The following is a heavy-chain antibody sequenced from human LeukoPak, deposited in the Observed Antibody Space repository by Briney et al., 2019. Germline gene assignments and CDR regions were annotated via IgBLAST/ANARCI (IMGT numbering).Heavy chain of an antibody. J-gene: IGHJ4*02. D-gene: IGHD4-17*01. CDR3: ARDSADYGDYDY. CDR1: GHTFTSSF. V-gene: IGHV1-46*01. Sequence: ASVKVSCKPSGHTFTSSFMHSVRQAPGQRLDWMGSINPSGGSTSYAQKFQGRVTMTRDTSTSTVYMELSSLRSEDTAVYYCARDSADYGDYDYWGQGTLVTVSS. CDR2: INPSGGST.